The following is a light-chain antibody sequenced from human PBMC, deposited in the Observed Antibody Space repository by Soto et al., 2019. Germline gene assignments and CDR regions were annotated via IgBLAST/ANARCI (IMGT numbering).Light chain of an antibody. CDR2: DAS. CDR3: QQSNSYWT. V-gene: IGKV1-5*01. J-gene: IGKJ1*01. CDR1: QSISSW. Sequence: GDRVTITCRASQSISSWLAWYQQKPGKAPKLLIYDASSLESGVPSRFSGSGSGTEFTLTISSLQPDDFATYYCQQSNSYWTLGQVTKVDIK.